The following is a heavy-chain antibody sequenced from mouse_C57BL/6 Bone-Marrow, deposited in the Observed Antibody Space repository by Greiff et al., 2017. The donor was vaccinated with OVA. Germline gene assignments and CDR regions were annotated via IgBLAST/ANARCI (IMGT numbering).Heavy chain of an antibody. CDR3: ARINYWYFEV. Sequence: EVHLVESGGGLVKPGGSLKLSCAASGFTFSDYGMHWVRQAPEKGLEWVAYISSGSSTIYYADTVKGRFTISRDNAKNTLFLQMTSLRSEDTAVYYCARINYWYFEVGGTGTTGTVSS. V-gene: IGHV5-17*01. CDR2: ISSGSSTI. J-gene: IGHJ1*03. CDR1: GFTFSDYG.